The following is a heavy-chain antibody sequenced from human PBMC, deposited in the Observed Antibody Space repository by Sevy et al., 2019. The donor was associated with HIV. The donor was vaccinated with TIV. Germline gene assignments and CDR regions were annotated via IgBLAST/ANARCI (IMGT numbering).Heavy chain of an antibody. CDR1: GLTFTTTG. V-gene: IGHV3-23*01. Sequence: GGSLRLSCAASGLTFTTTGMSWVRRAPGKGLEWVAGVTSDGATYYADSVRDRFTVSRDNSKNTLYLQLNSLRADDTAVFYCAGGDTTMITDLDYWGQGTLVTVSS. J-gene: IGHJ4*02. CDR3: AGGDTTMITDLDY. CDR2: VTSDGAT. D-gene: IGHD3-16*01.